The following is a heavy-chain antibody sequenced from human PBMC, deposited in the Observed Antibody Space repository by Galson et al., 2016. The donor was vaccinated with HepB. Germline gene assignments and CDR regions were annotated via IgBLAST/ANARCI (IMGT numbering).Heavy chain of an antibody. CDR3: ARARDRYGSGGPLDD. CDR2: ISYDGSNK. CDR1: GFTFSLFA. J-gene: IGHJ4*02. D-gene: IGHD3-10*01. V-gene: IGHV3-30-3*01. Sequence: SLRLSCAASGFTFSLFAIHWVRQAPGKGLEWVAMISYDGSNKYYADSVKGRFTISRDNPKNTLYLQMDSLRIEDTAIYSCARARDRYGSGGPLDDWGQGNLVTVSS.